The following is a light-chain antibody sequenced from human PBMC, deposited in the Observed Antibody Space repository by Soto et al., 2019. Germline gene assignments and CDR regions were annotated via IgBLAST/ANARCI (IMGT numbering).Light chain of an antibody. CDR2: AAS. J-gene: IGKJ1*01. CDR3: HKYNSAPWT. V-gene: IGKV1-27*01. CDR1: QGISNY. Sequence: DIQMTQSPSSLSASVGDRVTITCRASQGISNYLAWYQQKPGKVPKLLIYAASTLQSGVPSRFSGSVSGTDFTLTISSLQSVDVATYYGHKYNSAPWTFGQGNRVEIK.